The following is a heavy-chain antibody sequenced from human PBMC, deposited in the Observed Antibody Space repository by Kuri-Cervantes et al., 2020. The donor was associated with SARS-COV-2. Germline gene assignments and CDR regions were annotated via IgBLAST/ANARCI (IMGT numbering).Heavy chain of an antibody. J-gene: IGHJ5*02. CDR1: GFTFDDYA. CDR3: ARGVGYCRGTSCYTYFAP. V-gene: IGHV3-9*01. CDR2: ISWNSGSI. D-gene: IGHD2-2*02. Sequence: SLKISCAASGFTFDDYAMHWVRQAPGKGLEWVSGISWNSGSIGYADSVKGRFTISRDNSKNTLFLQMNSLRAEATAAYYCARGVGYCRGTSCYTYFAPWGQGTLVTGSS.